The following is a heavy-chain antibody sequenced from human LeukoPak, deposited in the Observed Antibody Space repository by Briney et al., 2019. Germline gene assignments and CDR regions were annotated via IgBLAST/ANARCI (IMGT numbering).Heavy chain of an antibody. Sequence: PSETLSLTCAVSGGSFSGYYWSWIRQPPGKGLEWIGEINHSGSTNYNPSLKSRVTISVDTSKNQFSLKLSSVTAADTAVYYCARGGRWLTFDYWGQGTLVTVSS. CDR1: GGSFSGYY. CDR2: INHSGST. D-gene: IGHD5-24*01. CDR3: ARGGRWLTFDY. J-gene: IGHJ4*02. V-gene: IGHV4-34*01.